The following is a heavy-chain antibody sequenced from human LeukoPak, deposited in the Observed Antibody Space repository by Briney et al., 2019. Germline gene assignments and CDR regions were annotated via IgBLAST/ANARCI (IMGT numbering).Heavy chain of an antibody. Sequence: SETLSLTCTVSGGSISSYYWSWIRQPPGKGLEWIGYIYYSGSTNYNPSLKSRVTISVDTSKNQFSLKLSSVTAADTAVYYCAGHDYDFWSGPAYFDYWGQGTLVTVSS. CDR1: GGSISSYY. CDR2: IYYSGST. CDR3: AGHDYDFWSGPAYFDY. D-gene: IGHD3-3*01. J-gene: IGHJ4*02. V-gene: IGHV4-59*08.